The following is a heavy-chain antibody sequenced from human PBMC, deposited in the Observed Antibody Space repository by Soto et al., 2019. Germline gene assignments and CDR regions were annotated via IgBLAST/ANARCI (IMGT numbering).Heavy chain of an antibody. CDR3: ATAYVYDFENSNYYRDAFDI. CDR1: GYSFSFYW. Sequence: PGESLKISCKAFGYSFSFYWIGWVRQIPGKGLEWMAIMYPDDSDIRYSPSFEAHVTISADKSTSTAFLQWSSLKASDTAMYYCATAYVYDFENSNYYRDAFDIWGQGTLVTVSS. J-gene: IGHJ3*02. CDR2: MYPDDSDI. D-gene: IGHD3-22*01. V-gene: IGHV5-51*01.